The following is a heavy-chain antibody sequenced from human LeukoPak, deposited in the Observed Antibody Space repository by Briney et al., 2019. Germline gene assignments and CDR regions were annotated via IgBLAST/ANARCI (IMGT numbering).Heavy chain of an antibody. J-gene: IGHJ3*02. Sequence: SETLSLTCTVSGGSISSYYWSWIRQPPGKGLEWIGYIYYSGSTNYNPSLKSRVTISVDTSKNQFSLKLSSVTAADTAVYYCAGEYGGQIPPAIWGQGTMVTVSS. CDR1: GGSISSYY. CDR2: IYYSGST. CDR3: AGEYGGQIPPAI. V-gene: IGHV4-59*01. D-gene: IGHD4-23*01.